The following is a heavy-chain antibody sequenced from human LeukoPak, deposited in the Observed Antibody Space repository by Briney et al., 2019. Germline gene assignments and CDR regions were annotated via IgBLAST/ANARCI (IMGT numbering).Heavy chain of an antibody. CDR2: INSDGSST. V-gene: IGHV3-74*01. D-gene: IGHD2-2*01. J-gene: IGHJ4*02. CDR1: GFTFSSYW. CDR3: ARDGAPDAHCSSASCAIR. Sequence: PGGSLRLSCAASGFTFSSYWMHWVRQAPGKGLVWVSRINSDGSSTSYADSVKGRFTISRDNAKNSLYLQMNSLRVEDTAVYYCARDGAPDAHCSSASCAIRWGQGTLVTVSS.